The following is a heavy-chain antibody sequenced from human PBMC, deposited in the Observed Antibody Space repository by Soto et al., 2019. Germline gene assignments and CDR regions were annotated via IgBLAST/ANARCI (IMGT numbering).Heavy chain of an antibody. CDR1: GGSFSGYY. D-gene: IGHD6-19*01. CDR3: ARNGQWLMNRVFDY. Sequence: SETLSLTCAVYGGSFSGYYWSWIRQPPGKGLEWIGEINHSGSTNYNPSLKSRVTISVDTSKNQFSLKLSSVTAADTAVYYCARNGQWLMNRVFDYWGQGTLVTVSS. V-gene: IGHV4-34*01. CDR2: INHSGST. J-gene: IGHJ4*02.